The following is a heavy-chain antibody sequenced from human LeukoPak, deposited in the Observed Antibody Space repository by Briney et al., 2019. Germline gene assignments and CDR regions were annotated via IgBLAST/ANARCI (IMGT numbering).Heavy chain of an antibody. CDR3: AILASSGYYYGGYFDY. Sequence: SGGSLRLSCAASGFTFSSYGMHWVRQAPGKGLEWVAVISYDGSNKYYADSVKGRFTISRDNSKNTLYLQMNSLRAEDTAVYYCAILASSGYYYGGYFDYWGQGTLVTVSS. D-gene: IGHD3-22*01. V-gene: IGHV3-30*03. CDR1: GFTFSSYG. CDR2: ISYDGSNK. J-gene: IGHJ4*02.